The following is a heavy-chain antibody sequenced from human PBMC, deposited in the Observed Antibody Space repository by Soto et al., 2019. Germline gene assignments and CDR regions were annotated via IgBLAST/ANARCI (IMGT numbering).Heavy chain of an antibody. CDR3: ARTDAYNSSFFDS. CDR2: IYHTGRT. Sequence: QVQLQEMGPGLVKPSQTLTVTCTVSGDSVNSAYWSCIRQLPWKGLEWMGNIYHTGRTFYNPSLKSRLAISIDTSKPLFSLKLRSVTASDTAVYYCARTDAYNSSFFDSWGQGTVVTVSS. J-gene: IGHJ4*02. D-gene: IGHD6-6*01. V-gene: IGHV4-31*03. CDR1: GDSVNSAY.